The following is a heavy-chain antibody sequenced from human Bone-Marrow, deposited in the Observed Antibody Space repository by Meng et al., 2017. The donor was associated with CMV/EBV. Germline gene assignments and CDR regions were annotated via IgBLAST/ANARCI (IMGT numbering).Heavy chain of an antibody. CDR2: MNPNSGNT. CDR3: ARRYCSSTSCYSRAHYYYGMDV. D-gene: IGHD2-2*01. CDR1: GYTLTSYD. Sequence: ASVKVSCKASGYTLTSYDINWVRQATGQGLEWMGWMNPNSGNTGYAQKFQGRVTMTRNTSISTAYMELSSLRSEDTAVYYCARRYCSSTSCYSRAHYYYGMDVWGQGTTNTVS. J-gene: IGHJ6*02. V-gene: IGHV1-8*01.